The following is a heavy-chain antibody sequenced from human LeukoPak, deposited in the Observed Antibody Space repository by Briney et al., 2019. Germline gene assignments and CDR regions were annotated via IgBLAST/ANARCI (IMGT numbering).Heavy chain of an antibody. J-gene: IGHJ6*03. V-gene: IGHV4-59*01. CDR2: INYGGST. D-gene: IGHD6-13*01. CDR3: ARVKQQQTIFYYNYYYMDV. Sequence: SETLSLTCTVSGVSISSYYWSWIRQPPGKGLEWIAYINYGGSTNYNPSLKSRVTISVDTSKNQFSLKLSSVTAADTAVYYCARVKQQQTIFYYNYYYMDVWGKGTTVTVSS. CDR1: GVSISSYY.